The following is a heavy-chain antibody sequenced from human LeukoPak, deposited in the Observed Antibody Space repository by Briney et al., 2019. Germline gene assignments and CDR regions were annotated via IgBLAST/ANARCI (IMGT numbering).Heavy chain of an antibody. J-gene: IGHJ4*02. D-gene: IGHD6-19*01. CDR1: GFTFSSYS. CDR2: ISSSSSYI. Sequence: GGSLRLSCAASGFTFSSYSMNWVRQAPGKGLEWVSSISSSSSYIYYADSVKGRFTISRDNAKNSLYLQMNSLRAEDTAVYNCARDPVDSSGWYYFDYWGQGTLVTVSS. CDR3: ARDPVDSSGWYYFDY. V-gene: IGHV3-21*01.